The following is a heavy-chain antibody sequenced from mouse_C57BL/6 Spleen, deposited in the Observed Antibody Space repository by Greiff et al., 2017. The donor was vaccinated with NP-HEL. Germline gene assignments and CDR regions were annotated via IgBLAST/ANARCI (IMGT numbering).Heavy chain of an antibody. CDR3: ARSITTVVAN. Sequence: QVQLKESGPELVKPGASVKISCKASGYAFSSSWMNWVKQRPGKGLEWIGRIYPGDGDTNDNGKFKGKATLTADKSSSTAYMQLSSLTSEDSAVYVCARSITTVVANWGQGTTLTVSA. CDR2: IYPGDGDT. CDR1: GYAFSSSW. D-gene: IGHD1-1*01. V-gene: IGHV1-82*01. J-gene: IGHJ2*01.